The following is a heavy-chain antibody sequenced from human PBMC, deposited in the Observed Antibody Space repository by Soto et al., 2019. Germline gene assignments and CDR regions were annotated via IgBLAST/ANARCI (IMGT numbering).Heavy chain of an antibody. CDR3: ARDFGSSWFGDYRAMDV. D-gene: IGHD6-13*01. CDR1: GFTFSSYS. CDR2: ISSSSSTI. Sequence: EVQLVESGGGLVQPGGSLRLSCAASGFTFSSYSMNWVRQAPGEGLEWVSYISSSSSTIHYADSVKGRFTISRDNAKNSLYLQVNSLRDEDTAVYHCARDFGSSWFGDYRAMDVWGQGTTVTVSS. V-gene: IGHV3-48*02. J-gene: IGHJ6*02.